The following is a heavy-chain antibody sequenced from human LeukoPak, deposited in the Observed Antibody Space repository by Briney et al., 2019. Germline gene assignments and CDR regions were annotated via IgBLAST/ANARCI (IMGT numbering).Heavy chain of an antibody. J-gene: IGHJ4*02. CDR1: GFTVSSNY. V-gene: IGHV3-53*01. Sequence: GGSLRLSCAASGFTVSSNYMSWVRQAPGKGLEWVSVIYSGGSTSYADSVKGRFTISRDNSKNTLYLQMNSLRAEDTAVYYCARMLGGGYTGLFDCCGQGTLVTVSS. CDR2: IYSGGST. D-gene: IGHD3-10*02. CDR3: ARMLGGGYTGLFDC.